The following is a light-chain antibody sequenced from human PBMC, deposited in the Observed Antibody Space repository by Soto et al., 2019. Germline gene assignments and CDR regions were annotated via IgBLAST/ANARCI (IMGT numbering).Light chain of an antibody. Sequence: QSVLNQPASVSGSPGQSITISCTGTSSDVGGYNYVSWFQQHPGKAPKLKIYEVSNRPSGVSNRFSGSKSGYTASLTISELQAEDEADYYCTSFTSSSTWVFGGGTKVTVL. V-gene: IGLV2-14*03. CDR3: TSFTSSSTWV. CDR1: SSDVGGYNY. J-gene: IGLJ3*02. CDR2: EVS.